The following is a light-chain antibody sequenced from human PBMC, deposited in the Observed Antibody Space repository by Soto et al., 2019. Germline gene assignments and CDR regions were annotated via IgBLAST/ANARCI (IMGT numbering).Light chain of an antibody. Sequence: EIVVTQSPATLSLSPGERATLSCRASQSVTSNYLAWYQQKRGQAPRLLIWGASIRATDLPDRFSGGGSGTDFTLTISRLEAEDSAVYYCQQYGSSPGTFGQGTKVDIK. CDR3: QQYGSSPGT. CDR1: QSVTSNY. CDR2: GAS. V-gene: IGKV3-20*01. J-gene: IGKJ1*01.